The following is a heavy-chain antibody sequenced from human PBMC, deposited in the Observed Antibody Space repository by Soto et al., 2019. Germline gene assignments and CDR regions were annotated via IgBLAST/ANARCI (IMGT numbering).Heavy chain of an antibody. CDR3: ASNSYGYTFYDY. CDR2: IYYSGST. Sequence: QVQLQESGPGLVKPSQTLSLTCPFSGGSISSGDYYWSWIRQPPGEGLEWIGYIYYSGSTYYNPALKSRVTTSVDTSNNQFALKLSYVTAADTAVYYCASNSYGYTFYDYGGQGTLVTVSS. V-gene: IGHV4-30-4*01. D-gene: IGHD5-18*01. CDR1: GGSISSGDYY. J-gene: IGHJ4*02.